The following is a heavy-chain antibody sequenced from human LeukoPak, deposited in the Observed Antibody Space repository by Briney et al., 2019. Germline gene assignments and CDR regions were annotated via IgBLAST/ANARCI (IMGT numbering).Heavy chain of an antibody. D-gene: IGHD3-3*01. V-gene: IGHV4-34*01. CDR2: INHSGST. CDR3: ASLEGPYYYMDV. Sequence: SETLSLTCAVYGGSLSGYYWSWIRQPPGKGLEWIGEINHSGSTNYNPSLKSRVTISVDTSKNQFSLKLSSVTAADTAVYYCASLEGPYYYMDVWGKGTTVTVSS. J-gene: IGHJ6*03. CDR1: GGSLSGYY.